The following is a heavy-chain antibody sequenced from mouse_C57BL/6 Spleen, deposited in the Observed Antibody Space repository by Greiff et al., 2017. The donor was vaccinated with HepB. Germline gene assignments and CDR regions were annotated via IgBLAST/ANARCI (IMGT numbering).Heavy chain of an antibody. V-gene: IGHV1-52*01. Sequence: VQLQQPGAELVRPGSSVKLSCKASGYTFTSYWMHWVKQRPIQGLEWIGNIDPSDSETHYNQKFKDKATLTVVKSSSTAYMQLSSLTSEDSAVYYCARGITTVVATGYFDYWGQGTTLTVSS. CDR2: IDPSDSET. D-gene: IGHD1-1*01. J-gene: IGHJ2*01. CDR1: GYTFTSYW. CDR3: ARGITTVVATGYFDY.